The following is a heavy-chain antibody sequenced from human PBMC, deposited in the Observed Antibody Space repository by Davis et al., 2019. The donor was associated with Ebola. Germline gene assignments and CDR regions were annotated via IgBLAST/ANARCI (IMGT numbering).Heavy chain of an antibody. CDR2: VSGSGDST. D-gene: IGHD3-3*01. V-gene: IGHV3-23*01. CDR3: AKDSYTIFGVVVVSSLRYYFYGMDV. J-gene: IGHJ6*02. CDR1: GFTFSSYA. Sequence: PGGSLRLSCAASGFTFSSYAMSWVRQAPGKGLEWVSVVSGSGDSTYYADSVKGQFTISRDNSKNTLYLQMNSLRAEDTAVYYCAKDSYTIFGVVVVSSLRYYFYGMDVWGQGTTVTVSS.